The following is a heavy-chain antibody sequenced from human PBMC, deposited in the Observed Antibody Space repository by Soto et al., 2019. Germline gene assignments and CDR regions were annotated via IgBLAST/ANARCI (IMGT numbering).Heavy chain of an antibody. CDR2: INPSGGST. D-gene: IGHD6-6*01. CDR3: ARYPTKISSIAARYFEY. V-gene: IGHV1-46*01. J-gene: IGHJ4*02. CDR1: GYTFTSYY. Sequence: ASVKISCKASGYTFTSYYMHWVRQAPGQGLEWMGIINPSGGSTSYAQKFQGRVTMTRDTSTRTVYMELSSLRSEETAVYYCARYPTKISSIAARYFEYWGQGTLVTVSS.